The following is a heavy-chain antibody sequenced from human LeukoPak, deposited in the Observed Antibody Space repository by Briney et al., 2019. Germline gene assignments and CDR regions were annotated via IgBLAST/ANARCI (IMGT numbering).Heavy chain of an antibody. CDR3: AGSTTYYYDSSGYYSD. D-gene: IGHD3-22*01. CDR1: GFTLNNYA. J-gene: IGHJ4*02. V-gene: IGHV3-21*04. Sequence: GGSLRLSCAASGFTLNNYAMNWVRQAPGKGLEWVSLISSSGDATYYADSVKGRFTISRDNAKNSLYLQMNSLRAEDTAVYYCAGSTTYYYDSSGYYSDWGQGTLVTVSS. CDR2: ISSSGDAT.